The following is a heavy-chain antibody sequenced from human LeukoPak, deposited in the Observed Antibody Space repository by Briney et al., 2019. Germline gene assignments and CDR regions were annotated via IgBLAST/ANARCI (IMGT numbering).Heavy chain of an antibody. CDR1: GYTFTGYY. CDR2: INPNSGGT. V-gene: IGHV1-2*02. D-gene: IGHD3-22*01. Sequence: ASVKVSCKASGYTFTGYYMHWVRQAPGQGLEWMGWINPNSGGTNYAQKFQGRVTMTRDTSISTAYMELSRLRSDDTAVYYCARDSYDSSGCFDYWGQGTLVTVSS. CDR3: ARDSYDSSGCFDY. J-gene: IGHJ4*02.